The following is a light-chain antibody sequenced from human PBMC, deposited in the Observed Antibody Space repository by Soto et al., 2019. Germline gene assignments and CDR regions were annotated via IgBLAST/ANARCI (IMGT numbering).Light chain of an antibody. CDR1: QSISTY. Sequence: DIQMTQSPSSLSASVGDRVTITCRASQSISTYSNWYQVKPGKAPKLLIYDASTLKDEVPSRFSGSGSGTDFTLTISSLQPDDFATYFCQQSYTVPYTFGQGTKLEIK. CDR3: QQSYTVPYT. V-gene: IGKV1-39*01. J-gene: IGKJ2*01. CDR2: DAS.